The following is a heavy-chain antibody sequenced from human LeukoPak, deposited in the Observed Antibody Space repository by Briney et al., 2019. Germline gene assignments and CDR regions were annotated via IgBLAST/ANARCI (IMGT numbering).Heavy chain of an antibody. J-gene: IGHJ4*02. CDR3: ARDRVRVPLDY. Sequence: GGSLRLSCAASGFTFSSYSMNWVRQAPGKGLECVSYISSSSSSIYYADSVKGRFTISRDNAKKSLYLQMNSLRADDTAVYYCARDRVRVPLDYWGQGTLVTVSS. CDR2: ISSSSSSI. CDR1: GFTFSSYS. D-gene: IGHD5/OR15-5a*01. V-gene: IGHV3-48*01.